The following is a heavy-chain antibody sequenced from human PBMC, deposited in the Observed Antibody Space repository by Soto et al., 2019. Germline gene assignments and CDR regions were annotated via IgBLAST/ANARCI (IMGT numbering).Heavy chain of an antibody. V-gene: IGHV4-4*02. CDR1: GDSISSPKW. D-gene: IGHD6-19*01. CDR2: LLHSGTT. J-gene: IGHJ3*01. CDR3: TYSSGWYRHDV. Sequence: QVQLQESGPGLVKPSGTLSLTCAVSGDSISSPKWWTWLRQPPGKGLEWIGDLLHSGTTNYNPFFKSLVTLALHKHHYQFSLNPTAVTAADTAFYYWTYSSGWYRHDVRSQGTWVTISS.